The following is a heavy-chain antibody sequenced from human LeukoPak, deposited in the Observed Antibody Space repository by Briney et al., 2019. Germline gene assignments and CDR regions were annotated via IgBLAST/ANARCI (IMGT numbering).Heavy chain of an antibody. V-gene: IGHV3-30*04. D-gene: IGHD3-10*02. CDR2: ISYDGSNK. J-gene: IGHJ6*04. CDR1: GFTFSSYA. Sequence: GGSLRLSCAASGFTFSSYAMHWVRQAPGKGLEWVALISYDGSNKYYADSVKARFIISRDNSKNTVYLQMNSLRAEDTAVYYCAELGITMIGGVWGKGTTVTISS. CDR3: AELGITMIGGV.